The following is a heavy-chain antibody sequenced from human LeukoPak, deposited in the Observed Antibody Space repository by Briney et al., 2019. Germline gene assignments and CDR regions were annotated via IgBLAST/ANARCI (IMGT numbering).Heavy chain of an antibody. J-gene: IGHJ4*02. CDR3: ARASIAMVRGALDY. CDR1: GFSLSTSGKG. D-gene: IGHD3-10*01. V-gene: IGHV2-70*11. Sequence: SGPALVKPTSTLTLTCTFSGFSLSTSGKGVSWIRQPPGKALEWLARIDWDDGKYYSTSLKTRLTISKDTSKNQVVLTMTNMDPVDTATYYCARASIAMVRGALDYWGQGTLVTVSS. CDR2: IDWDDGK.